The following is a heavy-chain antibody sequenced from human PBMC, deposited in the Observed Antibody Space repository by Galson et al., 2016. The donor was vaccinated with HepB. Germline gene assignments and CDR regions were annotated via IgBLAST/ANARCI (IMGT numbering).Heavy chain of an antibody. CDR1: GYTLTNYY. CDR2: INPTGGST. J-gene: IGHJ5*01. Sequence: SVKVSCKASGYTLTNYYMHWVRQAPGQGLEWMGVINPTGGSTTYAQKFQGRVTMTRDTSTSTVYMELSNLRSEDTAVYYCARALPAVPWFDSWGQGTLVIVSS. V-gene: IGHV1-46*01. D-gene: IGHD6-19*01. CDR3: ARALPAVPWFDS.